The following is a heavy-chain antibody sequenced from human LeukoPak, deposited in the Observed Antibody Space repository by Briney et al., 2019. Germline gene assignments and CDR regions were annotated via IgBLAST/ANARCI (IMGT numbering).Heavy chain of an antibody. J-gene: IGHJ4*02. Sequence: GGSLRLSCAASGFTFSSYSMNWVRQAPGKGLEWVSYISSSSTTTYYADSVKGRFTISRDHAKNSLYLQMNSLRAEDTAVYYCARRPYSSSWHHFDYWGQGTLVTVSS. V-gene: IGHV3-48*04. CDR1: GFTFSSYS. CDR2: ISSSSTTT. D-gene: IGHD6-13*01. CDR3: ARRPYSSSWHHFDY.